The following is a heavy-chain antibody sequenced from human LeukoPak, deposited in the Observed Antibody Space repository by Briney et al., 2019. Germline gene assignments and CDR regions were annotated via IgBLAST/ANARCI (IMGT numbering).Heavy chain of an antibody. CDR1: GFTFSNYW. D-gene: IGHD3-3*01. J-gene: IGHJ6*03. V-gene: IGHV3-7*01. CDR2: IKEDGSEK. Sequence: GGSLRLSCAASGFTFSNYWMTWVRQAPGKGLEWVANIKEDGSEKNYVDSLKGRFIISRDNDKNSLYVQMNSLRAEDTAVYYCARDAVRFLKWWAVAESHNYMDVWGKGTTVTVSS. CDR3: ARDAVRFLKWWAVAESHNYMDV.